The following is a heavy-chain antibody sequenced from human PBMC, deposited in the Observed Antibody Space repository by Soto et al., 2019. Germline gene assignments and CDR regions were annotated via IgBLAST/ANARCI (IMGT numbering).Heavy chain of an antibody. CDR3: AKEPGIAAAGTVDY. V-gene: IGHV3-23*01. D-gene: IGHD6-13*01. Sequence: GGSLRLSCAASGFTFSSYAMSWVRQAPGKGLEWVSAISGSGGSTYYADSVKGRFTISRDNSKNTLYLQLTSLRAEDTAVYYCAKEPGIAAAGTVDYWGQGTLVTVSS. CDR1: GFTFSSYA. J-gene: IGHJ4*02. CDR2: ISGSGGST.